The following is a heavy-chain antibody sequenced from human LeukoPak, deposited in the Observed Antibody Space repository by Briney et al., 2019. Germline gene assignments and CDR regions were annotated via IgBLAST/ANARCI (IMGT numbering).Heavy chain of an antibody. CDR2: ISYDGSNK. Sequence: GRSLRLSCAASGFTFSSYAMHWVRQAPVKGLEWVAVISYDGSNKYYADSVKGRFTISRDNSKNTLYLQMNSLRAEDTAVYYCARDRLLAAAEAFDIWGQGTMVTVSS. CDR1: GFTFSSYA. CDR3: ARDRLLAAAEAFDI. D-gene: IGHD6-13*01. V-gene: IGHV3-30-3*01. J-gene: IGHJ3*02.